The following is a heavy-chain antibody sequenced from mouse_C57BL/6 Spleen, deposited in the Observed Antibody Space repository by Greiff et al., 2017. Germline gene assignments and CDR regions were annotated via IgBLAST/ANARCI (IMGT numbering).Heavy chain of an antibody. D-gene: IGHD2-5*01. CDR2: IYPGDGDT. V-gene: IGHV1-82*01. CDR3: GDYSNSFAY. CDR1: GYAFSSSW. Sequence: QVQLQQSGPELVKPGASVKISCKASGYAFSSSWMNWVKQRPGTGLEWIGRIYPGDGDTNYNGKFKGKATLTADKSSSTAYMQLSSLTSEDSAVYFCGDYSNSFAYWGQGTLVTVSA. J-gene: IGHJ3*01.